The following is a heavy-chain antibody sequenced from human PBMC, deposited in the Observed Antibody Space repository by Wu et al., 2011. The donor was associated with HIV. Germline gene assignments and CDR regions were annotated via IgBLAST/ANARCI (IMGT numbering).Heavy chain of an antibody. CDR1: GGTFSSYA. CDR2: IIPIFGTT. Sequence: QVQLVQSGAEVEKPGSSVKVSCKASGGTFSSYAISWVRQAPGQGLEWMGGIIPIFGTTKYAQKFQGRVTITADKSTDTAYMELSSLRSEDTAVYYCGKGXAGYYHYYYMDVWGKGTTVT. CDR3: GKGXAGYYHYYYMDV. J-gene: IGHJ6*03. V-gene: IGHV1-69*14.